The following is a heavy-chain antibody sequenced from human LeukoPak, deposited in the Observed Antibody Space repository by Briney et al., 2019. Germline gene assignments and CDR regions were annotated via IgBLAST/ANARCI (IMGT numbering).Heavy chain of an antibody. J-gene: IGHJ3*02. D-gene: IGHD2-21*02. CDR2: ISSNGGST. CDR1: GLIFSSYA. V-gene: IGHV3-64*01. Sequence: GGSLRLSCAASGLIFSSYAMHWARQAPGKGLEYVSAISSNGGSTFYANSVKGRFTISRDNYKNTLYLQMGSLRAEDMAVYYCARAHWTYCGGDCYSYAFDIWGQGTMVTVSS. CDR3: ARAHWTYCGGDCYSYAFDI.